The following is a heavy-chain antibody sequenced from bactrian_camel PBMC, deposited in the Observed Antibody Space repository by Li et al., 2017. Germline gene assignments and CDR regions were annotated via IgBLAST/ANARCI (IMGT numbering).Heavy chain of an antibody. D-gene: IGHD1*01. CDR2: INGGGSTT. CDR1: FTFNSDA. J-gene: IGHJ4*01. CDR3: VGALRAGDANL. V-gene: IGHV3S31*01. Sequence: VQLVESGGGSVQAGGSLRLSCEFTFNSDAMSWVRQAPGKGLEWVSSINGGGSTTFYADSVKGRFTISRDNAKNTLYLQLNSLKTEDTAVLYCVGALRAGDANLWGQGTQVTVS.